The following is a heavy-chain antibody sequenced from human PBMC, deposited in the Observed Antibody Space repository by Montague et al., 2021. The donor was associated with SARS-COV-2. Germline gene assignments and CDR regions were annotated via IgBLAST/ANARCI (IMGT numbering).Heavy chain of an antibody. CDR3: TKDIRPGGADV. CDR1: AFTYDGFA. CDR2: IDFNSGRL. J-gene: IGHJ6*02. V-gene: IGHV3-9*01. Sequence: SLRLSCATSAFTYDGFAMHWVRQAPGKGLEWVSGIDFNSGRLDYADSVRGRFIVSRDYAKNSLYLQMNSLRAEDTAVYYCTKDIRPGGADVWGQGTTVTVSS. D-gene: IGHD3-16*01.